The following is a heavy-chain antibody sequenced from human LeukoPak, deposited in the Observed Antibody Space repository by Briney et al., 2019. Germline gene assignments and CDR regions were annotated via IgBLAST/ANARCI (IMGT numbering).Heavy chain of an antibody. Sequence: ASVKVSCKASGYTFTSYGISWVRQAPGQGLEWMGWISAYNGNTNYAQKLQGRVTMTTDTSTSTAYMELRSLRSDDTAVYYCARDFPWRDYYDSSARLAGDWGQGTLVTVSS. CDR1: GYTFTSYG. CDR2: ISAYNGNT. J-gene: IGHJ4*02. CDR3: ARDFPWRDYYDSSARLAGD. V-gene: IGHV1-18*01. D-gene: IGHD3-22*01.